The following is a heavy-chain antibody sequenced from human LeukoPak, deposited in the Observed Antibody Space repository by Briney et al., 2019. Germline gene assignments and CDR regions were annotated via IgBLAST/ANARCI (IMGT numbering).Heavy chain of an antibody. CDR3: ARVYCSSTSCYGREHLDAFDI. CDR2: INPNSGGT. J-gene: IGHJ3*02. D-gene: IGHD2-2*01. V-gene: IGHV1-2*06. CDR1: GYTFTGYY. Sequence: ASVKVSCKASGYTFTGYYMHWVRQAPGQGLEWMGRINPNSGGTNYAQKFQGRVTMTRDTSISTAYMELSRLRSDATAVYYCARVYCSSTSCYGREHLDAFDIWGQGTMVTVSS.